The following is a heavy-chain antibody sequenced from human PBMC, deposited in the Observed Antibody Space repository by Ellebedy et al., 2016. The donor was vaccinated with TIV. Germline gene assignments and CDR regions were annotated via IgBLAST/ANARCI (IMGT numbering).Heavy chain of an antibody. V-gene: IGHV4-39*07. Sequence: GSLRLXCTVSGGSISSSSYNWGWIRQPPGKGLEWFGNIYYGGNTYYNPSLKSRVTISVDTSRSQFSLKLSSVTAADTAVYYCARAEGIAVAGAGWGQGTLVTVSS. J-gene: IGHJ4*02. D-gene: IGHD6-19*01. CDR1: GGSISSSSYN. CDR3: ARAEGIAVAGAG. CDR2: IYYGGNT.